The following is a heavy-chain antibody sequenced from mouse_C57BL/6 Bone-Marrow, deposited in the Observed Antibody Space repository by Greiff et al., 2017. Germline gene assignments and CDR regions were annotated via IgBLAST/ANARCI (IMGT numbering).Heavy chain of an antibody. Sequence: QVQLKESGAELVRPGTSVKVSCKASGYAFTNYLIEWVKQRPGQGLAWIGVINPGSGGTNYNEKFKGKATLTADKSSSTAYMQLSSLTSEDSAVSFCARRHSFSWFAYWGQGTLVTVSA. CDR2: INPGSGGT. J-gene: IGHJ3*01. V-gene: IGHV1-54*01. D-gene: IGHD3-1*01. CDR1: GYAFTNYL. CDR3: ARRHSFSWFAY.